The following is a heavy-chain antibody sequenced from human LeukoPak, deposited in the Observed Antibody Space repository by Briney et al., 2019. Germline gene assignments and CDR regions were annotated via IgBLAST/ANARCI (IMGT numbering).Heavy chain of an antibody. CDR3: ARAWTRQWPVPLLGY. D-gene: IGHD6-19*01. J-gene: IGHJ4*02. CDR2: IYYSGST. V-gene: IGHV4-59*08. Sequence: PSETLSLTCTVSGGSNSSYYWSWIRQPPGKGLEWIGYIYYSGSTNYNPSLKSRATISVDTSKNQFSLKLSSVTAADTAVYYCARAWTRQWPVPLLGYWGQGTLVTVSS. CDR1: GGSNSSYY.